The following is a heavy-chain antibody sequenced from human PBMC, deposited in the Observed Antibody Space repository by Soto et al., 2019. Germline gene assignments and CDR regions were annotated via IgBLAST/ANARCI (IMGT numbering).Heavy chain of an antibody. CDR1: GLTFSDYY. D-gene: IGHD1-1*01. CDR3: ARRAGTTGTYYYYYYYMDV. Sequence: GGSLRLSCAASGLTFSDYYMSWIRQAPGKGLEWVSYISSSGSTIYYADSVKGRFTISRDNAKNSLYLQMNSLRAEDTAVYYCARRAGTTGTYYYYYYYMDVWGKGTTVTVSS. V-gene: IGHV3-11*01. J-gene: IGHJ6*03. CDR2: ISSSGSTI.